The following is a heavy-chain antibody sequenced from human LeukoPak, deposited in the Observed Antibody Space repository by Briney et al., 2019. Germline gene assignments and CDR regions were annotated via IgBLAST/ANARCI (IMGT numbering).Heavy chain of an antibody. CDR1: GGSISSSSYY. CDR3: AREQGYGDYNYDY. J-gene: IGHJ4*02. Sequence: SETLSLTCTVSGGSISSSSYYWGWIRQPPGKGLEWTGSIFYSGSTYYNPSLKSRVTISVDTSKNQFSLKLSSVTAADTAVYYCAREQGYGDYNYDYWGQGTLVTVSS. CDR2: IFYSGST. D-gene: IGHD4-17*01. V-gene: IGHV4-39*07.